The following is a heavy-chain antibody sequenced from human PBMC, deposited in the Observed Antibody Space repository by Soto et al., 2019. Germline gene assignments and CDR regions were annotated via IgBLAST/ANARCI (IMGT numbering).Heavy chain of an antibody. Sequence: SETLSLTCTVSGASISTYYWSWVRQPPGKGLEWIGYIHDSGSTYYNPSLKSRVTMSLDTSRNQFFLQLNSVTAADTAVYYCARESAGSGKNNWFDPWGQGMLATVSS. J-gene: IGHJ5*02. CDR3: ARESAGSGKNNWFDP. CDR2: IHDSGST. D-gene: IGHD3-10*01. CDR1: GASISTYY. V-gene: IGHV4-59*01.